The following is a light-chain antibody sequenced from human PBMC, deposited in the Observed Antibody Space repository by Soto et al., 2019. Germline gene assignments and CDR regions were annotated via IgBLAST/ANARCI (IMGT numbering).Light chain of an antibody. Sequence: QLVLTQPPSVSGAPGQRVTISCTGSSSNTGAGSDVHWYQHVPGTAPKLLIYSNYRRPSGVPDRFSGSRSGTSASLAITGLQAEDEADYYCQSYDRRLRASVFGGGTKLTVL. CDR1: SSNTGAGSD. CDR2: SNY. J-gene: IGLJ2*01. V-gene: IGLV1-40*01. CDR3: QSYDRRLRASV.